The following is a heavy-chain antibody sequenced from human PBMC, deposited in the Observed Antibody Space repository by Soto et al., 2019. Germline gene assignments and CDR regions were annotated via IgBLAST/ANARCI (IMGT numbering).Heavy chain of an antibody. CDR3: ARREITGHTGEFDY. CDR2: IIPIFGTA. CDR1: GGTFSSYA. D-gene: IGHD1-20*01. J-gene: IGHJ4*02. V-gene: IGHV1-69*12. Sequence: QVQLVQSGAEVKKPGSSVKVSCKASGGTFSSYAISWVRQAPGQGLEWMGGIIPIFGTANYAQKFQGRVTITADESTSTAYMELSSLRSEDTAVYYCARREITGHTGEFDYWGQGTLVTVSS.